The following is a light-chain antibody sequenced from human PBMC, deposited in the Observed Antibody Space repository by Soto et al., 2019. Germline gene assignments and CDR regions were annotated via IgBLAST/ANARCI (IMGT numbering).Light chain of an antibody. V-gene: IGKV3-15*01. CDR3: QQYSIWPYT. CDR1: QSISSN. J-gene: IGKJ2*01. Sequence: EIVMTQYPATMSVSPGERATLSCRASQSISSNLAWYQQKPGQAPRLLIYGASTRATGIPARFSGSGSGTEFTLTISSLQSEDFAVYYCQQYSIWPYTFGQGTKLEIK. CDR2: GAS.